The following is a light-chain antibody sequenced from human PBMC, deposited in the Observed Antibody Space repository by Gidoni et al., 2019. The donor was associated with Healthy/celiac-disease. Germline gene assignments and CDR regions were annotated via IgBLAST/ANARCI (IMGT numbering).Light chain of an antibody. V-gene: IGLV2-8*01. CDR3: SAYAGSNIVV. CDR2: EVS. J-gene: IGLJ2*01. Sequence: QSALTQPPSASASPGQSVTISCTGTSSDVGGYNYVSWYQQHPGKAPKLMIYEVSKRPSGVPDRFSGSKSGNTAALTVSGLQAEDEADYYCSAYAGSNIVVFGGGTKLTVL. CDR1: SSDVGGYNY.